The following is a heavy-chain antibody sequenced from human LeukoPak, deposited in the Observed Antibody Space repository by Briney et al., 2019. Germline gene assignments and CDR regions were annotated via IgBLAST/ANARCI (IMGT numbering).Heavy chain of an antibody. J-gene: IGHJ4*02. CDR2: YTAGNT. Sequence: GGSLRLSCAASGFIVSHKYMAWVRQAPGKGLEWLSIYTAGNTVSAESVKGRFIISRDNSRNTVHLQMNSLRDDDTAVYYCARGQIDLLRNYFDSWGPGTLVAVSS. D-gene: IGHD3-22*01. V-gene: IGHV3-66*01. CDR3: ARGQIDLLRNYFDS. CDR1: GFIVSHKY.